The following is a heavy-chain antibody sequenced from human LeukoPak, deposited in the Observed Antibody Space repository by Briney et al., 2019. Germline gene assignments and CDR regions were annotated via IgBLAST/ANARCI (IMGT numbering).Heavy chain of an antibody. J-gene: IGHJ4*02. V-gene: IGHV4-34*01. CDR1: GGSFSGYY. CDR2: INHSGST. D-gene: IGHD1-26*01. Sequence: SETLSLTCAVYGGSFSGYYWSWIRQPPGKGLEWIGEINHSGSTNYNPSLKSRVTISVDTSKNQFSLKLSSVTAADTAVYYCARGWLGRNSGSCRIDYWGQGTLVTVSS. CDR3: ARGWLGRNSGSCRIDY.